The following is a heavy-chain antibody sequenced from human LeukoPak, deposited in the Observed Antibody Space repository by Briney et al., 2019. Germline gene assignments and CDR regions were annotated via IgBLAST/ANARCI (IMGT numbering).Heavy chain of an antibody. CDR2: ISGSGGST. Sequence: GGSLRLSCAASGFTFSSYAMSWVRQAPGKGLEWVSAISGSGGSTYYADSVKGRFTISRDNPKNTLYLQMNSLRAEDTAVYYCAKDQGITIFGVVKGAFDIWGQGTMVTVSS. CDR3: AKDQGITIFGVVKGAFDI. V-gene: IGHV3-23*01. D-gene: IGHD3-3*01. J-gene: IGHJ3*02. CDR1: GFTFSSYA.